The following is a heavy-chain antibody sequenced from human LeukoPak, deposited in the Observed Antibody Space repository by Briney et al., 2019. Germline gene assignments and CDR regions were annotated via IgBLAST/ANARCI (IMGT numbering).Heavy chain of an antibody. V-gene: IGHV1-46*01. CDR2: INPSGATT. Sequence: ASVKVSCEASGYTFTSYYIHWVRQAPGQGLEWMGMINPSGATTTYAQNFQGRVTMTRDTSTRTAYMELSSLRSEDTAVYYCAKEGNSGWVPKYWGQGTLVTVSS. CDR1: GYTFTSYY. D-gene: IGHD6-19*01. J-gene: IGHJ4*02. CDR3: AKEGNSGWVPKY.